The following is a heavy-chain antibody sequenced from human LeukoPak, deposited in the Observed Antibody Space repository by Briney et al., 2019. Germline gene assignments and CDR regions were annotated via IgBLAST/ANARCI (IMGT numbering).Heavy chain of an antibody. CDR3: TREVFIAARPIVPDYYYMDV. D-gene: IGHD6-6*01. Sequence: GGSLRLSCAASGFTFSDYYMSWIRQAPGKGLEWVGFIRSKAYSGTTEYAASVKGRFTISRDDSKSIAYLQMNSLKTEDTAVYYCTREVFIAARPIVPDYYYMDVWGKGTTVTVSS. CDR1: GFTFSDYY. V-gene: IGHV3-49*03. J-gene: IGHJ6*03. CDR2: IRSKAYSGTT.